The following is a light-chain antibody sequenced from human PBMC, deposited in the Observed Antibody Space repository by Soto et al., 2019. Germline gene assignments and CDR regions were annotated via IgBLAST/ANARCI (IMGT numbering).Light chain of an antibody. J-gene: IGLJ2*01. CDR1: SGHSSYA. V-gene: IGLV4-69*01. CDR3: QTWGTGSVV. CDR2: LNNDGSH. Sequence: QPVLTQSPSASASLGASVKLTCTLSSGHSSYAIAWHQQQPENGPRYLMKLNNDGSHSKGDGIPDRFSGSSSGAERYLTISSLQSEDEADYYCQTWGTGSVVFGGGTKVTVL.